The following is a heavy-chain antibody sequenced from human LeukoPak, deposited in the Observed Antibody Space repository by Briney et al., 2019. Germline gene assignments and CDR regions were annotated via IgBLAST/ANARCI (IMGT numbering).Heavy chain of an antibody. CDR1: GFTFSTYE. CDR3: ARDDGGRHTSSLDY. D-gene: IGHD6-6*01. Sequence: PGGSLRLSCAASGFTFSTYEMHWVRQAPGKGPEWVSYMSTTGDIIYYADSVKGRFTISRDNAKNSLYLQMDSLRAEDTAVYYCARDDGGRHTSSLDYWGQGTLVAVSS. V-gene: IGHV3-48*03. CDR2: MSTTGDII. J-gene: IGHJ4*02.